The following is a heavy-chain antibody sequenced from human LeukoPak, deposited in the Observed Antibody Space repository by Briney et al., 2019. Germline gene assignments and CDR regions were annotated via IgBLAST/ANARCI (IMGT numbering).Heavy chain of an antibody. CDR2: INPNSGGT. V-gene: IGHV1-2*04. D-gene: IGHD5-18*01. Sequence: ASVKVSCKASGYTFTDYYIHWVRQAPGQGLEWMGWINPNSGGTNYAQKFQGWVTMTRDTSISTAYMELSRLRSDDTAVYYCARGGGYSYGYYWDEFDYWGQGTLVTVSS. J-gene: IGHJ4*02. CDR3: ARGGGYSYGYYWDEFDY. CDR1: GYTFTDYY.